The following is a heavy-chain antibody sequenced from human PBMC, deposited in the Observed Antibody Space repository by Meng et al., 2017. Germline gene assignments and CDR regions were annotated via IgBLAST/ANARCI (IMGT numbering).Heavy chain of an antibody. CDR3: ARDSCTGGICYRGSFDY. CDR1: GYTCTSYA. J-gene: IGHJ4*02. V-gene: IGHV1-3*01. CDR2: LNAGNGDT. Sequence: QVQLVKSGAEVKGPGASLKVSCKASGYTCTSYAMHWVRQAPGQSLEWMGWLNAGNGDTKYSQKFQGRVTITRDSSASTAYMELSSLRSEDTAVYYCARDSCTGGICYRGSFDYWAQGTLVTVSS. D-gene: IGHD2-15*01.